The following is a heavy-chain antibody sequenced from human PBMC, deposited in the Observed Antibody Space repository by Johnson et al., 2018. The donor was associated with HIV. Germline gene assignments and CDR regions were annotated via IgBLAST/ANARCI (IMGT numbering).Heavy chain of an antibody. D-gene: IGHD2-15*01. Sequence: VQLLESGGGVVQPGRSLRLSCAASGFTFSSYGMHWVRQAPGKGLEWVAVISYDGSNKYYADSVKGRFTISRDNSKNTLYLQMNSLRAEDTAVYYCAKDVVVAASGDAFDIWGQGTMVTVSS. CDR1: GFTFSSYG. CDR2: ISYDGSNK. CDR3: AKDVVVAASGDAFDI. J-gene: IGHJ3*02. V-gene: IGHV3-30*18.